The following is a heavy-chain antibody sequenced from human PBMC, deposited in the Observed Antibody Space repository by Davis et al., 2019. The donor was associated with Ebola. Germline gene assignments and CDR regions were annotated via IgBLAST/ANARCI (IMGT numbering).Heavy chain of an antibody. J-gene: IGHJ4*02. CDR2: IHYGGST. D-gene: IGHD6-19*01. CDR1: GGSIGSTTYY. CDR3: ARLSSSVAGLY. V-gene: IGHV4-39*01. Sequence: SETLSLTCTVSGGSIGSTTYYWGWIRQPPGKGLEWIGCIHYGGSTYYTPSLKSRVIIFVDTSRKQFSLNLSSVTAADTAIYYCARLSSSVAGLYWGQGILVTVSS.